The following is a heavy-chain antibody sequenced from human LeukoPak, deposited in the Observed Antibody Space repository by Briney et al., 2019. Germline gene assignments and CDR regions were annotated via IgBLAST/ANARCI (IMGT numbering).Heavy chain of an antibody. D-gene: IGHD3-22*01. CDR3: TREVVSYYDSSGYPPPAFDI. CDR1: GFTVSSNY. CDR2: IYRGGDT. Sequence: GGSLRLSCAASGFTVSSNYMSWVRQAPGKGLEWVSVIYRGGDTYYSDSVKGRFTISRDNSKNKLYRQINSLRTEDTGVYYCTREVVSYYDSSGYPPPAFDICCQGTMVPVSS. V-gene: IGHV3-53*01. J-gene: IGHJ3*02.